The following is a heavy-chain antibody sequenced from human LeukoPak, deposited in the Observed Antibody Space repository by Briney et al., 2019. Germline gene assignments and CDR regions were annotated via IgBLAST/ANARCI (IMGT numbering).Heavy chain of an antibody. CDR2: ISGSGGST. V-gene: IGHV3-23*01. CDR3: ARDPYYYDSSGYYYLSYYFDY. D-gene: IGHD3-22*01. CDR1: GFTFSSYG. Sequence: PGGSLRLSCAASGFTFSSYGMSWVRQAPGKGLEWVSTISGSGGSTYYADSVKGRFTLSRDNSKNTLYLQMNSLRAEDTAVYYCARDPYYYDSSGYYYLSYYFDYWGQGTLVTVSS. J-gene: IGHJ4*02.